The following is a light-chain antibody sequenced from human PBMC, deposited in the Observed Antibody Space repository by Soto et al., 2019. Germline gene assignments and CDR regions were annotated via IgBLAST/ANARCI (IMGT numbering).Light chain of an antibody. CDR1: QSISTW. CDR2: DAS. V-gene: IGKV1-5*01. Sequence: IRMTQSPSSFSSSTGDRVTIACLASQSISTWLAWYQQKPGKAPKLLIYDASSLESGVPSRFSGSGSGTDFTLTISRLQPEDFATYYCQQCYSTTITFGQGTRLENK. J-gene: IGKJ5*01. CDR3: QQCYSTTIT.